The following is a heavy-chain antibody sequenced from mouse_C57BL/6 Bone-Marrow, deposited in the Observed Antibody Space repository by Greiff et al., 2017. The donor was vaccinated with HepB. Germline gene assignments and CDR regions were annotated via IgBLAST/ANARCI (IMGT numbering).Heavy chain of an antibody. CDR1: GYTFTSYW. Sequence: VQLQQPGAELVKPGASVKLSCKASGYTFTSYWMHWVKQRPGQGLEWIGMIHPNSGSTNYNEKFKSKATLTVDKSSSTAYMQLSSLTSEDSAVYYCTRRGNYDYALYYWGQGTTLTVSS. D-gene: IGHD2-4*01. CDR2: IHPNSGST. V-gene: IGHV1-64*01. J-gene: IGHJ2*01. CDR3: TRRGNYDYALYY.